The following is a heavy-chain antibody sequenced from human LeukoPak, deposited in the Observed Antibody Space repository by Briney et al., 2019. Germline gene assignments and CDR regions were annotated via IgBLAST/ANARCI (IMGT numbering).Heavy chain of an antibody. V-gene: IGHV4-59*01. J-gene: IGHJ5*02. CDR1: AGSISPYY. CDR2: ISYGNT. Sequence: SETLSLTCSVSAGSISPYYWNWIRQTPGKGLEWIGHISYGNTDYNPSLRSRVTISVDTSKNQFSLKLTSVTAADTAVYYCARDKAHSYGRYFDPWGQGALVTVSS. CDR3: ARDKAHSYGRYFDP. D-gene: IGHD5-18*01.